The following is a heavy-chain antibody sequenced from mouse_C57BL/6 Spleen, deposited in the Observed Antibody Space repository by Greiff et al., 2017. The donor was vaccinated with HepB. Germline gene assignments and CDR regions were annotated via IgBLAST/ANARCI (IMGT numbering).Heavy chain of an antibody. V-gene: IGHV1-50*01. D-gene: IGHD4-1*01. CDR3: AKLGLSFDY. CDR1: GYTFTSYW. Sequence: QVQLQQPGAELVKPGASVKLSCKASGYTFTSYWMQWVKQRPGQGLEWIGEIDPSDSYTNYNQKFKGKATLTVDTSSSTAYMQLSSLTSEDSAVYYCAKLGLSFDYWGQGTTLTVSS. J-gene: IGHJ2*01. CDR2: IDPSDSYT.